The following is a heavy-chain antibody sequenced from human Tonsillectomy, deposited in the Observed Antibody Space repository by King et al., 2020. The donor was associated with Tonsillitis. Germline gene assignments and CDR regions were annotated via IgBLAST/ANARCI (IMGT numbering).Heavy chain of an antibody. CDR1: RFTFSSYG. J-gene: IGHJ4*02. CDR2: IWYDGSKK. CDR3: ARAGIAVAEPPDY. D-gene: IGHD6-19*01. V-gene: IGHV3-33*08. Sequence: VQLVESGGGVVQPGRSLRLSCAASRFTFSSYGMHWVRHAPGKGLEWVAVIWYDGSKKYYADSVKGRFTISRDNSKNTLYLQMNSLRAEDTAVYYCARAGIAVAEPPDYWGQGTLVTVSS.